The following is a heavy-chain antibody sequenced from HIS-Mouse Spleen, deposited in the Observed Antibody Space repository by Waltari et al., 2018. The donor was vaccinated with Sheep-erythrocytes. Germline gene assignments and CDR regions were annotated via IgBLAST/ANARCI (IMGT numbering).Heavy chain of an antibody. J-gene: IGHJ4*02. CDR3: ARVASGATFDY. V-gene: IGHV3-21*01. CDR2: LSSSGSYI. Sequence: EVQLVESGGGLVKPGGSLRLSCAASGFTFSSYSMNWVRQAPGKGREWVSSLSSSGSYIYYADSVQGRFPNSRDNAKNSLYLQMNSRRAEDTAVYYCARVASGATFDYWGQGTLVTVSS. D-gene: IGHD1-26*01. CDR1: GFTFSSYS.